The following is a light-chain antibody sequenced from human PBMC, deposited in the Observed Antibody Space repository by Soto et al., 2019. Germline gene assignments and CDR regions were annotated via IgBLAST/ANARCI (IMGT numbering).Light chain of an antibody. V-gene: IGKV1-33*01. Sequence: DIQMTQSPSSLSASVGDRVTITFQASQDIGNYLNWYQQRPGKAPKLLILDASSLDTGVPSRFSGSGSGTDFTFTISSLQSEDIATHYCQQYYNVPITFGQGTRLENK. CDR1: QDIGNY. J-gene: IGKJ5*01. CDR2: DAS. CDR3: QQYYNVPIT.